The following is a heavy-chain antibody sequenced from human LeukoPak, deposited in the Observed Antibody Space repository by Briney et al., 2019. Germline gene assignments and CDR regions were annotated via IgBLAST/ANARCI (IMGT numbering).Heavy chain of an antibody. CDR1: GYTFTSYD. J-gene: IGHJ4*02. Sequence: ASVKVSCKASGYTFTSYDINWVRQATGQGLEWMGWMNPNSGNTGYAQKFQGRVTITADKSTSTAYMELSSLRSEDTAVYYCAREQSRDGYTLIDYWGQGTLVTVSS. D-gene: IGHD5-24*01. V-gene: IGHV1-8*01. CDR3: AREQSRDGYTLIDY. CDR2: MNPNSGNT.